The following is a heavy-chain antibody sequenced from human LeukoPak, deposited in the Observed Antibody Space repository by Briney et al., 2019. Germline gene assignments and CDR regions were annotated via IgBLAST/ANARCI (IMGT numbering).Heavy chain of an antibody. CDR3: ARLRGNIAFDI. Sequence: GGSPRLSCAASGFSFSSYGMLWVRQAPGKGLEWVAVIWYDASEKFYADSVKGRFAISRDNSKNTLDLQMSSLRAEDTALYYCARLRGNIAFDIWGQGTMVTVSS. CDR1: GFSFSSYG. J-gene: IGHJ3*02. V-gene: IGHV3-33*01. CDR2: IWYDASEK.